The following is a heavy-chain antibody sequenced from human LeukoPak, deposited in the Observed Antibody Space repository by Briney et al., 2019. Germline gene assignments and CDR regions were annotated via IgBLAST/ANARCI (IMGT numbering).Heavy chain of an antibody. D-gene: IGHD1-1*01. V-gene: IGHV3-21*01. CDR1: EVTFSSYS. CDR3: ARRPIASTDYYYFLDV. Sequence: GGSLRLSCAASEVTFSSYSMNWVRQAPGRGLEWVSSISGSSSFIYYADSVRGRFTISRDNAKNSLYLQMDSLRAEDTAVYYCARRPIASTDYYYFLDVWGKGTTVTVSS. J-gene: IGHJ6*03. CDR2: ISGSSSFI.